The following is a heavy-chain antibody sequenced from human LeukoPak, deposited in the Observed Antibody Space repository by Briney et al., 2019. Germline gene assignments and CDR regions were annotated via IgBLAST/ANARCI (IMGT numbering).Heavy chain of an antibody. CDR1: GGSISSYY. CDR2: IYHSGSV. D-gene: IGHD3-9*01. CDR3: ARDLAPTGYYRKPHWYFDL. V-gene: IGHV4-59*01. Sequence: PSETLSLTCTVSGGSISSYYWSWIQQPPGKGLEWIGYIYHSGSVNYNPSLKRRVTISVDTSKNQFSLKLSSVTAADTAVYYCARDLAPTGYYRKPHWYFDLWGRGTLVSVSS. J-gene: IGHJ2*01.